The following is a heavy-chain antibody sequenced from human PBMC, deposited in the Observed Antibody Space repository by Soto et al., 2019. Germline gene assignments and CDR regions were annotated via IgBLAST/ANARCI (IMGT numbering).Heavy chain of an antibody. CDR3: AINEGRDVSTFDY. D-gene: IGHD3-10*02. V-gene: IGHV1-69*01. Sequence: QVQLVQSGAEVKTPGSSVKVSCKASGGIFTRYDIRWVRQAPGQGLEWIGAIIPIFGTANYAQKFQGRVTITADATTSTAYMELRSLRSEDTAMYYCAINEGRDVSTFDYWGQGTLVTVSS. J-gene: IGHJ4*02. CDR1: GGIFTRYD. CDR2: IIPIFGTA.